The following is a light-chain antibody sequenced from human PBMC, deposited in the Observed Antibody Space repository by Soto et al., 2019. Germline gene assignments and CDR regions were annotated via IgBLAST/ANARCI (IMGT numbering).Light chain of an antibody. CDR2: EGS. Sequence: QSALTQPASVSGSPGQSITISCTGTSSDVGSYNLVSWYQQHPGKAPKLMIYEGSKRPSGVSNRFSGSKSGNTASLTISGLQAEDEGDYSCCSYAGRSTVYVFGTGTKVTVL. J-gene: IGLJ1*01. CDR3: CSYAGRSTVYV. CDR1: SSDVGSYNL. V-gene: IGLV2-23*01.